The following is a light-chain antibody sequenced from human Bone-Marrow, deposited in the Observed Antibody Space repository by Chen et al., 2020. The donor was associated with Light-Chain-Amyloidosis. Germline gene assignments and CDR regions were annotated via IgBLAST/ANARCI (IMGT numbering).Light chain of an antibody. J-gene: IGLJ2*01. Sequence: QSALTQPASESGSPGQSITISCIGSSNDVGSNNYVSWYQQNPGKAPKLMIYEVSNRPSGVPDRFSGSTAGNTASLTSSGLQAEDEADYYCSSYTSISTVVFGGGTKLTVL. CDR1: SNDVGSNNY. CDR2: EVS. V-gene: IGLV2-14*01. CDR3: SSYTSISTVV.